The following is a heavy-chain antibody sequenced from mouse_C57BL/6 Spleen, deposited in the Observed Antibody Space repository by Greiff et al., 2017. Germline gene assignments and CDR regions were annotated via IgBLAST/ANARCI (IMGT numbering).Heavy chain of an antibody. V-gene: IGHV1-42*01. CDR3: ARDGNFDY. CDR2: INPSTGGT. D-gene: IGHD2-1*01. CDR1: GYSFTGYY. J-gene: IGHJ2*01. Sequence: VHVKQSGPELVKPGASVKISCKASGYSFTGYYMNWVKQSPEKSLEWIGEINPSTGGTTYNQKFKAKATLTVDKSSSTAYMQLKSLTSEDSAVYYCARDGNFDYWGQGTTLTVSS.